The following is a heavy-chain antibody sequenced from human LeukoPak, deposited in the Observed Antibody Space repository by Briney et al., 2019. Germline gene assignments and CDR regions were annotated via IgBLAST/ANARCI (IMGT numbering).Heavy chain of an antibody. D-gene: IGHD3-22*01. CDR1: GFTFSNAW. J-gene: IGHJ4*02. Sequence: GGSLRLSCAASGFTFSNAWMSWVRQAPGKGLEWVGRIKSKTDGGTTDYAALVKGRYTISKDDSKNTLYLQINSLKTEDTAVYYCTQYYYDSSGYFDYWGQGTLVTVSS. V-gene: IGHV3-15*01. CDR3: TQYYYDSSGYFDY. CDR2: IKSKTDGGTT.